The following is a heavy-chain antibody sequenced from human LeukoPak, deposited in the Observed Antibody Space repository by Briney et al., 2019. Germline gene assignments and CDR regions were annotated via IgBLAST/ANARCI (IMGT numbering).Heavy chain of an antibody. D-gene: IGHD5-24*01. J-gene: IGHJ4*02. CDR2: IGRNT. CDR3: ARDIGYNYVGY. V-gene: IGHV3-69-1*02. Sequence: GGSLRLSCAASGFTFSNYAMTWVRQAPGKGLEWVSTIGRNTYYADSVKGRFTISRDNAKNSLYLQMNSLRAEDTAVYYCARDIGYNYVGYWGQGTLVTVSS. CDR1: GFTFSNYA.